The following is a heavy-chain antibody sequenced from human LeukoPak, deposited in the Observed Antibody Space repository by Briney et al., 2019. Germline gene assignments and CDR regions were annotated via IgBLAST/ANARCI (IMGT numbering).Heavy chain of an antibody. J-gene: IGHJ6*02. D-gene: IGHD4-17*01. CDR3: ARDPNDYGDYGTFNYAMDV. CDR1: GYTFTSYG. CDR2: ISAYNGNT. Sequence: ASVKVSCKASGYTFTSYGISWVRQAPGQGLEWMGWISAYNGNTNYAQKLQGRVTMTTDTSTSTAYMELRSLRSDDTAVYYCARDPNDYGDYGTFNYAMDVWGQGTTVTVSS. V-gene: IGHV1-18*01.